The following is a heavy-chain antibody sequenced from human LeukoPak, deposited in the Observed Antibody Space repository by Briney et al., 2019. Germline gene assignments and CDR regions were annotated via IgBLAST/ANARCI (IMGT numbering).Heavy chain of an antibody. V-gene: IGHV1-2*02. CDR1: GYAFTGYY. D-gene: IGHD1-26*01. Sequence: ASVKVSCKASGYAFTGYYMHWVRQAPGQGLEWMGWINPNSGGTNYAQKFQGRVTMTRDTSISTAYMELSRLRSDDTAVYYCARAGSYQSIFDYWGQGTLVTVSS. CDR3: ARAGSYQSIFDY. J-gene: IGHJ4*02. CDR2: INPNSGGT.